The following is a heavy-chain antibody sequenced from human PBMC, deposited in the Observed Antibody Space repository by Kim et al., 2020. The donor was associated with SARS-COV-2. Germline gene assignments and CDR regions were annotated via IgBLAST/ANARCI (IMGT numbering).Heavy chain of an antibody. J-gene: IGHJ4*02. Sequence: SETLSLTCTVSGGSVSSDYWSWIRQAPGKGLEWIGYIFYSGSTNYNPSLRSRVTISLDTSKNQFSLKLSSVTAADTAVDYCARGIPVAVAFDYWGQGTLV. V-gene: IGHV4-59*08. D-gene: IGHD6-13*01. CDR2: IFYSGST. CDR1: GGSVSSDY. CDR3: ARGIPVAVAFDY.